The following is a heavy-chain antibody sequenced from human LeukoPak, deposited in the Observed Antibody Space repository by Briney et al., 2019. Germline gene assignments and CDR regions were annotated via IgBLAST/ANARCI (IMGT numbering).Heavy chain of an antibody. V-gene: IGHV3-23*01. CDR1: GFTFSSYA. CDR3: ARDSLARPLGY. D-gene: IGHD6-6*01. CDR2: ISGSGGST. Sequence: GGSLRLSCAASGFTFSSYAMSWVRQAPGKGLEWVSAISGSGGSTYYADSVKGRFTISRDNSKNTLYLQMNSLRAEDTAVYYCARDSLARPLGYWGQGTLVTVSS. J-gene: IGHJ4*02.